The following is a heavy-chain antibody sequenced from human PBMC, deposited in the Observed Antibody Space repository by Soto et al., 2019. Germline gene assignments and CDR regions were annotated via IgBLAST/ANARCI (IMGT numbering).Heavy chain of an antibody. Sequence: LRLSCAASGFTFTRYSMNWVRQAPGKGLEWVASISSATNYIYYGESLKGRLTISRDNAKNSMYLQMNTLRAEDTAVYYCARESEDLSSNLDYWGQGTLVTVSS. CDR1: GFTFTRYS. CDR3: ARESEDLSSNLDY. V-gene: IGHV3-21*06. J-gene: IGHJ4*02. CDR2: ISSATNYI.